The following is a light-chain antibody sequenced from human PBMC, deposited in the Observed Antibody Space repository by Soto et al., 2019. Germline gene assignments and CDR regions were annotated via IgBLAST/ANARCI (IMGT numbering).Light chain of an antibody. J-gene: IGKJ4*01. CDR2: GAS. CDR3: QQYGSSPALT. CDR1: QSVSSSY. Sequence: EIVLTQSPGTLSLSPGERATLSCRASQSVSSSYLAWYQQKPGQAPRLLIYGASSRATGIPDRFSGSGSGTDFTLTISRLAPEDCAVYYCQQYGSSPALTFGGGTKVEIK. V-gene: IGKV3-20*01.